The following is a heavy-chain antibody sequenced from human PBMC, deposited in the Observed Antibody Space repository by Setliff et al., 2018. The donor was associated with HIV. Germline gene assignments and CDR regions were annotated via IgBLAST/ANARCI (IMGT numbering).Heavy chain of an antibody. D-gene: IGHD5-18*01. CDR1: GFTFSNYA. Sequence: GGSLRLSCAASGFTFSNYAMSWVRQAPGKGLEWVGFIRSKTYGATTEYAASVKGRFTISRDDSKSIAYLQMNSLKTEDTAVYYCTTDEGYSYGPWGQGTLVTVSS. CDR3: TTDEGYSYGP. CDR2: IRSKTYGATT. V-gene: IGHV3-49*04. J-gene: IGHJ5*02.